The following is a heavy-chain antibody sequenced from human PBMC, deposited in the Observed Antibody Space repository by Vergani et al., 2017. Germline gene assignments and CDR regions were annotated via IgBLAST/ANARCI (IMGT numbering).Heavy chain of an antibody. CDR3: ARLITMIVVVSSGNWFDP. CDR1: GGSFSGYY. CDR2: INHSGST. D-gene: IGHD3-22*01. V-gene: IGHV4-34*01. Sequence: QVQLPQWGAGLLKPSETLSLTCAVYGGSFSGYYWSWIRQPPGKGLEWIGEINHSGSTNYNPSLKSRVTISVDTSKNQFSLKLSSVTAADTAVYYCARLITMIVVVSSGNWFDPWGQGTLVTVSS. J-gene: IGHJ5*02.